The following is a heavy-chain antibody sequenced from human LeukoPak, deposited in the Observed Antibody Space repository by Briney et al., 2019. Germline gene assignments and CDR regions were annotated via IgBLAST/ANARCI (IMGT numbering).Heavy chain of an antibody. V-gene: IGHV3-53*01. CDR1: GFTVSDNY. CDR2: IYSAGAT. D-gene: IGHD5-18*01. Sequence: GGSLRLSCAASGFTVSDNYMTWVRQAPGKGLEWVSSIYSAGATHYAESVKGRFTISRDNSKNTLYLQMSSLRVEDTAVYYCAKDTAMAYYYGIEVWGQGTTVTVS. J-gene: IGHJ6*02. CDR3: AKDTAMAYYYGIEV.